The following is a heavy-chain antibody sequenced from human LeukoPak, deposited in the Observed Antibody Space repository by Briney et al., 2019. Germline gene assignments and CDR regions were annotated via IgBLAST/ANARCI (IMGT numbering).Heavy chain of an antibody. J-gene: IGHJ4*02. CDR1: GGSISSGGYY. D-gene: IGHD6-13*01. CDR3: AKGYSSSWHRFDY. Sequence: SETLSLTCTVSGGSISSGGYYWSWIRQPPGEGLEWIGYIYHSGSTYYNPSLKSRVTISVDRSKNQFSLKLSSVTAADTAVYYCAKGYSSSWHRFDYWGQGTLVTVSS. V-gene: IGHV4-30-2*01. CDR2: IYHSGST.